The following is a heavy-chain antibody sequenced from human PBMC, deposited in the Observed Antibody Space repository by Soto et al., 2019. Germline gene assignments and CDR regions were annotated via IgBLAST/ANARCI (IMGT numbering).Heavy chain of an antibody. J-gene: IGHJ4*02. D-gene: IGHD2-15*01. Sequence: SETLSLTCAFYGLSFSGYYWSWIRQPPGKGLEWIGEINHSGSTNYNPSLKSRVTISVDTSKNQFSLKLSSVTAADTAVYYCARGRSGTYTDIVVVVAATNYYFDYWGQGTLVTVSS. V-gene: IGHV4-34*01. CDR2: INHSGST. CDR1: GLSFSGYY. CDR3: ARGRSGTYTDIVVVVAATNYYFDY.